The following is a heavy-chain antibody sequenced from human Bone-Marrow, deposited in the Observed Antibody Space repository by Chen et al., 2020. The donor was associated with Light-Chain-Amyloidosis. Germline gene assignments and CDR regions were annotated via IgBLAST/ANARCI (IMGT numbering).Heavy chain of an antibody. CDR1: GTTFNNYA. Sequence: QVQLVQSGAEVKKPGSSVKVSCKASGTTFNNYAFDWVRQAPGQGLEWMGKIIPSFGTTNYAQKFQGRVTITADESTTTIHMELSSLRSEDTAVYYCARARLQYSSGWPFDYWGQGTLVTVSS. CDR2: IIPSFGTT. D-gene: IGHD6-19*01. CDR3: ARARLQYSSGWPFDY. V-gene: IGHV1-69*13. J-gene: IGHJ4*02.